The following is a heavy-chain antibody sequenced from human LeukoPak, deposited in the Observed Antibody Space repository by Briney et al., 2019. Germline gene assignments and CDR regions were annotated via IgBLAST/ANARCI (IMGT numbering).Heavy chain of an antibody. CDR3: ARARLNTYGDYDAFDI. V-gene: IGHV1-69*13. CDR2: IIPIFGTA. J-gene: IGHJ3*02. CDR1: GYTFTSYG. Sequence: SVKVSCKASGYTFTSYGISWVRQSPGQGLEWMGGIIPIFGTANYAQKFQGRVTITADESTSTAYMELSSLRSEDTAVYYCARARLNTYGDYDAFDIWGQGTMVTVSS. D-gene: IGHD4-17*01.